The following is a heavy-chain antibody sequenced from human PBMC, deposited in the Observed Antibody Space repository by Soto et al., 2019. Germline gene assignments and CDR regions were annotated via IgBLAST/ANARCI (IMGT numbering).Heavy chain of an antibody. J-gene: IGHJ4*02. CDR2: ISHSGST. Sequence: QVQLQESGPGLVKPSQTLSLTCSVSGDSVTSGDYYWTWVRQSPGKGLEWIGEISHSGSTDYNPSLKSRVTISIDTSKNQLSLKVTSLTAADTSVYYCARRFDSWGQGTLVTVSS. CDR1: GDSVTSGDYY. V-gene: IGHV4-30-4*01. CDR3: ARRFDS.